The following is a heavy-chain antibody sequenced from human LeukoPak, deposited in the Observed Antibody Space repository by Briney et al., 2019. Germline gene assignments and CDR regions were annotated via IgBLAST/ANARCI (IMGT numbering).Heavy chain of an antibody. CDR2: ISYDGSNK. CDR1: GFTFSSYG. Sequence: GGSLRLSCAASGFTFSSYGMHWVRQAPGKGLEWVAVISYDGSNKYYADSVKGRFTISRDNSKNTLYLQMNSLRAEDTAVYYCARGTAMAHFDYWGQGTLVTVSS. J-gene: IGHJ4*02. CDR3: ARGTAMAHFDY. D-gene: IGHD5-18*01. V-gene: IGHV3-30*03.